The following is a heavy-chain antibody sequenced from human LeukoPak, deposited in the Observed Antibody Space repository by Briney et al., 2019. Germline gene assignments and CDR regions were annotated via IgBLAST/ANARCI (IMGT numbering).Heavy chain of an antibody. Sequence: PGGSLRLSCAASGFTFSNYVMSWVRQAPGKGLEWVSAISSGTITYYADSVKGRFTISRDNSKNTLYLQMNSLRAEDTAVYYCAKVRSLTTEDYWGQGTLVTVSS. CDR3: AKVRSLTTEDY. CDR1: GFTFSNYV. J-gene: IGHJ4*02. D-gene: IGHD1-14*01. V-gene: IGHV3-23*01. CDR2: ISSGTIT.